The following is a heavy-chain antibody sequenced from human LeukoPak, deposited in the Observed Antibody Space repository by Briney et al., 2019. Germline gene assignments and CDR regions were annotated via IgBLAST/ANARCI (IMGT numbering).Heavy chain of an antibody. D-gene: IGHD5-24*01. V-gene: IGHV1-46*01. CDR1: GYTFTSYY. CDR3: ARIRDGYNDAYDI. J-gene: IGHJ3*02. Sequence: ASVKVSCKASGYTFTSYYIHLVRQAPGQGFEWMAIINPSDGSTTNSQKFQGRVTMTSDTSARTVYMELSSLRSEDTAIYYCARIRDGYNDAYDIWGQGTVVTVPS. CDR2: INPSDGST.